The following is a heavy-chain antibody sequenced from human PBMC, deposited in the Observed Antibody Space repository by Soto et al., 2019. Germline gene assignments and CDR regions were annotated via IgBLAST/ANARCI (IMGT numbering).Heavy chain of an antibody. J-gene: IGHJ4*02. V-gene: IGHV1-24*01. Sequence: ASAKVSCKVSGYTLTELSMHWVRQAPGKGLECVGGFDPEDGGTIYAQKIQGRVTMTEDPSTDTAYREPSSLRSEDTAVYYCATDHPDHQLLWYYWGQGTLVTVSS. D-gene: IGHD2-2*01. CDR2: FDPEDGGT. CDR1: GYTLTELS. CDR3: ATDHPDHQLLWYY.